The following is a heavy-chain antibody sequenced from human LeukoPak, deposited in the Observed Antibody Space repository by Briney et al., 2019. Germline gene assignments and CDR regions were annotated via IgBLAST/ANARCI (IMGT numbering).Heavy chain of an antibody. CDR1: GVSISSYY. CDR2: IHTSGST. CDR3: AREGYYYDSRGYYTHDY. V-gene: IGHV4-4*07. D-gene: IGHD3-22*01. Sequence: KTSETLSLTCTVSGVSISSYYWSWIRQPAGKGLEWIGRIHTSGSTNYNPSLKSRVTMSVDTSKNQFSLKLSSVTAADTAVYYCAREGYYYDSRGYYTHDYWGQGTLVTVSS. J-gene: IGHJ4*02.